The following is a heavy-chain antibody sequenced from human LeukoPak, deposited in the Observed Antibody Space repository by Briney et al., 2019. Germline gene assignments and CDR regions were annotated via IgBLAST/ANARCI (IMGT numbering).Heavy chain of an antibody. V-gene: IGHV1-2*02. CDR3: ARGTEVATTKGAPRLTY. CDR2: INPNSGGT. CDR1: GYTFTGNY. Sequence: ASVKVSCKTPGYTFTGNYIHWVRQAPGQGLEWMGWINPNSGGTNYAQKFQGRVTMTRDTSISTAYMELASLTSDDTAVYYCARGTEVATTKGAPRLTYWGQGTLVTVSS. J-gene: IGHJ4*02. D-gene: IGHD5-24*01.